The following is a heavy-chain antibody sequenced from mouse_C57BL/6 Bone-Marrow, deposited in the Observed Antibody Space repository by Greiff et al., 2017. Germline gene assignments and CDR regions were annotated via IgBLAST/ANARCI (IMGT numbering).Heavy chain of an antibody. J-gene: IGHJ3*01. CDR3: ARDSYYYGSSLFAY. V-gene: IGHV1-69*01. D-gene: IGHD1-1*01. Sequence: QVQLQQPGAELVMPGASVKLSCKASSYTFTSYWMHWVKQRPGQGLEWIGEIDPSDSYTNYNQKFKGKSTFTVDKSSSTAYMQLSSLTSEDSAVYYCARDSYYYGSSLFAYWGQGTLVTVSA. CDR1: SYTFTSYW. CDR2: IDPSDSYT.